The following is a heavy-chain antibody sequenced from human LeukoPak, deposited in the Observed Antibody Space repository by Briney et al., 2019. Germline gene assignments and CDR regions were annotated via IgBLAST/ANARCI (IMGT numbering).Heavy chain of an antibody. CDR2: IKQDGSEK. Sequence: GGSLRLSCEGDGFTFSNYSTTWVRQAPGKGLEWVACIKQDGSEKFYVDSAKGRFTISRDNAKKSLYLQMNSLRAEDTAVYYCARDEYGDYARVFDYWGQGTLVTVPS. CDR1: GFTFSNYS. CDR3: ARDEYGDYARVFDY. J-gene: IGHJ4*02. D-gene: IGHD4-17*01. V-gene: IGHV3-7*01.